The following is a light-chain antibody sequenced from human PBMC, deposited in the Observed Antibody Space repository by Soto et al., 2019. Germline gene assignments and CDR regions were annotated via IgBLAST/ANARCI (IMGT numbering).Light chain of an antibody. CDR2: GAS. J-gene: IGKJ5*01. V-gene: IGKV3-15*01. Sequence: EIVMTQSPATLSVSPGERATLSCRASQSVSSNLAWYQQKPGQAPRLLIFGASTRATGIPGRFSGSGSGTEFTLTISSLQSEDFAVYFCQQYNTWPPITFGPGARLDIK. CDR1: QSVSSN. CDR3: QQYNTWPPIT.